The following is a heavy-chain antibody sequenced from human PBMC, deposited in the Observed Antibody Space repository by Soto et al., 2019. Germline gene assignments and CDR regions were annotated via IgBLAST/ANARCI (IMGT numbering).Heavy chain of an antibody. Sequence: QTLSLTCAISGDSVSSNSAAWNWIRQSPSRGLEWLGRTYYRSKWYNDYAVSVKSRITINPDTSKNQFSLQLNSVTPEDTAVYYCARDRVIQMGRYWSSTSCLDWFDPWGQGTLVTVS. CDR3: ARDRVIQMGRYWSSTSCLDWFDP. V-gene: IGHV6-1*01. J-gene: IGHJ5*02. CDR2: TYYRSKWYN. D-gene: IGHD2-2*01. CDR1: GDSVSSNSAA.